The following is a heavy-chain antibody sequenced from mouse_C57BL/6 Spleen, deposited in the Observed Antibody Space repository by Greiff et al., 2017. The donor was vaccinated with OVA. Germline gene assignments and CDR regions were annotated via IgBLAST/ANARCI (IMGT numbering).Heavy chain of an antibody. CDR2: INPGSGGT. CDR3: ARDGLPYYFDY. D-gene: IGHD2-2*01. Sequence: VKLMESGAELVRPGTSVKVSCKASGYAFTNYLIEWVKQRPGQGLEWIGVINPGSGGTNYNEKFKGKATLTADKSSSTAYMQLSSLTSEDSAVYFCARDGLPYYFDYWGQGTTLTVSS. V-gene: IGHV1-54*01. J-gene: IGHJ2*01. CDR1: GYAFTNYL.